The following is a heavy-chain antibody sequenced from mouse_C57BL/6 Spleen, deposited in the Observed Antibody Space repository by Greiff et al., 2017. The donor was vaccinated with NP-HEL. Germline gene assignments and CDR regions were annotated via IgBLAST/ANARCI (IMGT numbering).Heavy chain of an antibody. V-gene: IGHV3-6*01. Sequence: EVKLQESGPGLVKPSQSLSLTCSVTGYSITSGYYWNWIRQFPGNKLEWMGYISYDGSNNYNPSLKNRISITRDTAKNQFFLKLNSVTTEDTATYYCAREGGYYTAYWGQGTLVTVSA. CDR3: AREGGYYTAY. CDR2: ISYDGSN. J-gene: IGHJ3*01. D-gene: IGHD2-3*01. CDR1: GYSITSGYY.